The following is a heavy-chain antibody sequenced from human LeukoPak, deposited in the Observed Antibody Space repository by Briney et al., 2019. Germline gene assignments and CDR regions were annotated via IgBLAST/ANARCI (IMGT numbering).Heavy chain of an antibody. CDR3: ARGSYSYGNAFDY. CDR2: MHYSGST. Sequence: SETLSLTCTVSGYSISSGYYWGWIRQPPGKGLEWIGSMHYSGSTYYNPSLKSRVTMSVDTSKNQFSLNLNSVTAADTAVYFCARGSYSYGNAFDYWGQGTLVTVSS. CDR1: GYSISSGYY. J-gene: IGHJ4*02. V-gene: IGHV4-38-2*02. D-gene: IGHD5-18*01.